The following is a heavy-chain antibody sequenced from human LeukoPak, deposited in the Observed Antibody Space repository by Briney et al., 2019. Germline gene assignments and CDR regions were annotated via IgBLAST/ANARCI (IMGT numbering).Heavy chain of an antibody. CDR1: GFTFSSYA. V-gene: IGHV3-30-3*01. CDR2: ISYDGSNK. CDR3: VRDGLRFQGSTIKRGYYGMDV. J-gene: IGHJ6*02. Sequence: GGSLRLSCAASGFTFSSYAMHWVRQAPGKGLEWVAVISYDGSNKYYADSVKGRFTISRDNSKNTLYLQMNSLRAEDTAVYYCVRDGLRFQGSTIKRGYYGMDVWGQGTTVTVSS. D-gene: IGHD5/OR15-5a*01.